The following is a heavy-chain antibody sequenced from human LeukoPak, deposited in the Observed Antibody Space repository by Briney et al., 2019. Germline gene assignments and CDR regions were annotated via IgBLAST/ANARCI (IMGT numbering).Heavy chain of an antibody. CDR3: AKDRVRYCSGGSCYGDFDY. J-gene: IGHJ4*02. CDR2: ISGSGGST. CDR1: GFIFSSNY. Sequence: PGGSLRLSCAASGFIFSSNYMSWVRQAPGKGLEWVSVISGSGGSTYYADSVKGRFTISRDNSKNTLYLQMNSLRAEDTAVYYCAKDRVRYCSGGSCYGDFDYWGQGTLVTVSS. V-gene: IGHV3-23*01. D-gene: IGHD2-15*01.